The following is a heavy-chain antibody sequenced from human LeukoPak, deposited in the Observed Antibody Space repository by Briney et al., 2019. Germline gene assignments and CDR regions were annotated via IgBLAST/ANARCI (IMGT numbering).Heavy chain of an antibody. V-gene: IGHV3-73*01. J-gene: IGHJ4*02. CDR3: TRHPLAGNLVDFFDY. Sequence: GGSLRLSCAASGFTFSGSAMHWVRQASGKGLEWVGRIRSKANSYATAYAASVKGRFTISRGDSKNTAYLQMNSLKTEDTAVYYCTRHPLAGNLVDFFDYWGQGTLVTVSS. D-gene: IGHD6-19*01. CDR1: GFTFSGSA. CDR2: IRSKANSYAT.